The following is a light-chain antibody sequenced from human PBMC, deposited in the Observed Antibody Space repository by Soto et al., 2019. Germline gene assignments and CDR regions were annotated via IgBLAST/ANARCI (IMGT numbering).Light chain of an antibody. CDR2: DVT. V-gene: IGLV2-14*01. Sequence: QSALTQPASVSGSPGQSITISCTGTSGDVGAYNHVSWYQQHPGKAPKLMIYDVTNRPSGVSYRFSGSKSGNTASLTISGLQAADEADDYCSSYTKSNTIAVVFGGGTKLTVL. J-gene: IGLJ3*02. CDR1: SGDVGAYNH. CDR3: SSYTKSNTIAVV.